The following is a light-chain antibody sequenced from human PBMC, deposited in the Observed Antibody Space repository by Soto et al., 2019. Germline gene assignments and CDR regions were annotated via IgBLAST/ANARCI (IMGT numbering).Light chain of an antibody. CDR3: QQYGSSPPYT. J-gene: IGKJ2*01. V-gene: IGKV3-20*01. Sequence: EIVLTQSPGTLSLSPGERATLSCRASESVSSSTYLAWYQQKPGQAPRLLTYGASSRATGIPDRFSGSGSGTDFTLTISRLEPEDFAVYYCQQYGSSPPYTFGQGTKLEIK. CDR1: ESVSSSTY. CDR2: GAS.